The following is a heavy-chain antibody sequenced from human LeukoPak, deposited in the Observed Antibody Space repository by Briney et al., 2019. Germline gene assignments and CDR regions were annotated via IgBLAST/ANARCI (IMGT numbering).Heavy chain of an antibody. J-gene: IGHJ6*02. V-gene: IGHV3-30*04. CDR1: GFTFSSYA. CDR3: ARDRRMVRGAIKLPYYYYGMDV. D-gene: IGHD3-10*01. Sequence: PGGSLRLSCAASGFTFSSYAMHWVRQAPGKGLEWVAVISYDGSNKYYADSVKGRFTISRDNSKNTLYLQMNSLRAEDTAVYYCARDRRMVRGAIKLPYYYYGMDVWGQGTTVTVSS. CDR2: ISYDGSNK.